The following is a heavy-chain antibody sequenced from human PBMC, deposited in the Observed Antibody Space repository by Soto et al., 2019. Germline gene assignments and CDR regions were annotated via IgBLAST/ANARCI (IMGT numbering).Heavy chain of an antibody. CDR3: ASSVAVNYYYGMDV. V-gene: IGHV4-31*01. CDR1: GGSISSGGYY. J-gene: IGHJ6*02. Sequence: QVQLQESGPGLVKPSQTLSLTCTVSGGSISSGGYYWSWIRQHPGKGLEWIGYIYYSGSTYYNPSLKSPVTLSVDTSRNQFSLKLSCVTAADTAVYYCASSVAVNYYYGMDVWGQGTTVTVSS. CDR2: IYYSGST. D-gene: IGHD6-19*01.